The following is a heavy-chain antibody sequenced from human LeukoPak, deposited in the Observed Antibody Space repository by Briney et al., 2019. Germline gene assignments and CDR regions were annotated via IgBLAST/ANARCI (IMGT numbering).Heavy chain of an antibody. J-gene: IGHJ4*01. D-gene: IGHD6-19*01. CDR3: AILDSGPYSFDS. Sequence: GAPLQISCKASGSIFISYWIGWVRPLAGKGLEWMGIICPGDSDTSYSPSFQGKVTLSADKSITTGYLQLSSLKASDTAMYYCAILDSGPYSFDSWGQGTLVTVSS. CDR2: ICPGDSDT. CDR1: GSIFISYW. V-gene: IGHV5-51*01.